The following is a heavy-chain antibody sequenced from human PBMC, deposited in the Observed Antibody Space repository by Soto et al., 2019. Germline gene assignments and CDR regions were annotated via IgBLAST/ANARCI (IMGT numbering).Heavy chain of an antibody. CDR2: ISGSGGST. Sequence: GGSLRLSCAASGFTFSSYAMSWVRQAPGKGLEWVSVISGSGGSTYYADSVKGRFTISRDNSKNTLYLQMNSLRAEDTAVYYCAKDTAPVNYYGSGFNNWFDPWGQGTLVTVSS. CDR3: AKDTAPVNYYGSGFNNWFDP. CDR1: GFTFSSYA. J-gene: IGHJ5*02. V-gene: IGHV3-23*01. D-gene: IGHD3-10*01.